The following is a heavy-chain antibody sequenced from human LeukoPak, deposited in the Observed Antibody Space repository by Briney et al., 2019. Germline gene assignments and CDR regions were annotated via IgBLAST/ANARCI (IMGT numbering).Heavy chain of an antibody. J-gene: IGHJ3*02. Sequence: ASVKVSCKASGYTFTSYDINWVRQATGQGLEWMGWMNPNSGNTGYAQKFQGRVTMTRNTSISTAYMELSSLRSDDTAVYYCARADLYYDILTGYEGAFDIWGQGTMVTVSS. CDR1: GYTFTSYD. CDR2: MNPNSGNT. V-gene: IGHV1-8*01. CDR3: ARADLYYDILTGYEGAFDI. D-gene: IGHD3-9*01.